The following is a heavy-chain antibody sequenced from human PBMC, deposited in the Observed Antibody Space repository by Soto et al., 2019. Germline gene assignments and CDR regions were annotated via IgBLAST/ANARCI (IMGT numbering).Heavy chain of an antibody. J-gene: IGHJ4*02. CDR1: GLTFRSYA. CDR3: ARASGYDKWDTFNY. D-gene: IGHD5-12*01. V-gene: IGHV3-30-3*01. Sequence: QVQLVESGGGVVQPGRSLRLSCTASGLTFRSYAMHWVRQDPGKGLEWVASVSYDGGNEHYEDSVKGRFTISRDNSKNTLSLQMNSLRVEDTAVFYCARASGYDKWDTFNYWGQGTQVTVSS. CDR2: VSYDGGNE.